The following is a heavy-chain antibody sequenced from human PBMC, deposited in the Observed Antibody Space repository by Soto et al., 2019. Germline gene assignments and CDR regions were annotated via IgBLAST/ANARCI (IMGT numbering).Heavy chain of an antibody. Sequence: SETLSLTCAVYGGSFSGYYWSWIRQPPGKGLEWIGEINHSGSTNYNPSLKSRVTISVDTSKNQFSLKLSSVTAADTAVYYCARGGIVVVPAARRFDPWGQGTLVTVSS. CDR1: GGSFSGYY. V-gene: IGHV4-34*01. D-gene: IGHD2-2*01. CDR3: ARGGIVVVPAARRFDP. J-gene: IGHJ5*02. CDR2: INHSGST.